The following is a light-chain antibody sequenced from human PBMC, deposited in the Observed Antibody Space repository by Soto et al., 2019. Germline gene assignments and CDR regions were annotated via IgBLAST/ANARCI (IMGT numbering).Light chain of an antibody. CDR2: EGS. CDR3: CAYAGTSYV. V-gene: IGLV2-23*01. Sequence: QSVLTQPASVSGSPGQSITISCTGTSSDVGRDNFVSWYQQHPGKGPKVMIYEGSKRPSGVSNRFSGSKSGNTASLTISGLQPEDEGDYYCCAYAGTSYVFGTGTKVTVL. CDR1: SSDVGRDNF. J-gene: IGLJ1*01.